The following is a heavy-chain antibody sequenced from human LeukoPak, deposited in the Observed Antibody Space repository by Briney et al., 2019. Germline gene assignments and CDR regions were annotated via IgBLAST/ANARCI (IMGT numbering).Heavy chain of an antibody. V-gene: IGHV4-59*01. D-gene: IGHD6-6*01. CDR3: ARDSPPQYASSSAGFDY. Sequence: SETLSLTCTVSGDSIRNYYWSWIRQPPGKGLEWIGYIYYRGNTNYNPSLKSRVIISIDTSKNQFSLKMSSVTAADTAVYFCARDSPPQYASSSAGFDYWGQGTLVTVS. CDR1: GDSIRNYY. J-gene: IGHJ4*02. CDR2: IYYRGNT.